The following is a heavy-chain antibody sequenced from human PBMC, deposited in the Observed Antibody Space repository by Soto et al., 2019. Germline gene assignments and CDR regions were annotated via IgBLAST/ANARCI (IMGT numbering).Heavy chain of an antibody. CDR3: ARGHIVATILDY. CDR1: GFIFSNYE. CDR2: IDHSGTTI. D-gene: IGHD5-12*01. V-gene: IGHV3-48*03. Sequence: EVQLVESGGALVQPGGSQRLSCAASGFIFSNYEMSWVRQAPGKGLEWVSYIDHSGTTIYYADSVKGRFTISRDNAKNSLFLQMNSLRAEDTAVYYCARGHIVATILDYWGQGTLVTVSS. J-gene: IGHJ4*02.